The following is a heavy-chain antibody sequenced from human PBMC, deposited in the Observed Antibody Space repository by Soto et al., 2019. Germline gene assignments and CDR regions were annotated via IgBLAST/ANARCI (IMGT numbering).Heavy chain of an antibody. CDR2: INDRGSI. V-gene: IGHV4-34*01. CDR1: GGSFSGYY. CDR3: ARESHDILTGPPWVWYFDL. J-gene: IGHJ2*01. Sequence: QVQLQQWGAGPLRPVETLSLTCGVSGGSFSGYYWAWIRQSPGQGLEWIGEINDRGSINYNPSPKSRVSISVDTSKNHYSLNLRSVTAADTAVYYCARESHDILTGPPWVWYFDLWGRGTLVTVSS. D-gene: IGHD3-9*01.